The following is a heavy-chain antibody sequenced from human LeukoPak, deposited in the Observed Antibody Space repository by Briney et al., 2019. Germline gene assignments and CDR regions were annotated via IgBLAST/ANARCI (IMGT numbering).Heavy chain of an antibody. J-gene: IGHJ6*02. CDR2: INPSGGST. D-gene: IGHD2-2*01. Sequence: ASVKVSCKAPGYTFTSYYMHWVRQAPGQGLEWMGIINPSGGSTSYAQKFQGRVTMTRDTSTSTVYMELSSLRSEDTAVYYCARVARRCSSTSCYDRGMDVWGQGTTVTVSS. CDR3: ARVARRCSSTSCYDRGMDV. V-gene: IGHV1-46*01. CDR1: GYTFTSYY.